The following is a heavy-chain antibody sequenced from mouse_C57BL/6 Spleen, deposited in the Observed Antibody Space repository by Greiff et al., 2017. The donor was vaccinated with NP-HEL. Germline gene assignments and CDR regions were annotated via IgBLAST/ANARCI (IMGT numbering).Heavy chain of an antibody. Sequence: QVQLQQPGAELVKPGASVKMSCKASGYTFTSYWITWVKQRPGQGLEWIGDIYPGSGSTNYNEQFKSKATLTVDTSSSTAYMQLSSLTSEDSAVYYCARGLDSSGYLYYFDYWGQGTTLTVSS. CDR2: IYPGSGST. V-gene: IGHV1-55*01. CDR3: ARGLDSSGYLYYFDY. D-gene: IGHD3-2*02. CDR1: GYTFTSYW. J-gene: IGHJ2*01.